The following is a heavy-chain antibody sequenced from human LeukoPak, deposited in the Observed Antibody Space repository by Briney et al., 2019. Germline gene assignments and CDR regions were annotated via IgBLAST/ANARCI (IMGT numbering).Heavy chain of an antibody. J-gene: IGHJ4*02. CDR1: GFTFSSYS. CDR3: VGIRYFDWESSEY. CDR2: ISYDGTIT. Sequence: PGGSLRLSCAASGFTFSSYSMNWVRQAPGKGPEWVAIISYDGTITHYAGTVKGRFTVSRDNSKNILYLQMNNLRSEDTAVYYCVGIRYFDWESSEYWGQGTLVTVSS. D-gene: IGHD3-9*01. V-gene: IGHV3-30*03.